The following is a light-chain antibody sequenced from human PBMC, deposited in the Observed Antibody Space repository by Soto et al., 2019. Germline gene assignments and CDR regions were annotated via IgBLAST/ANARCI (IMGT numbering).Light chain of an antibody. CDR1: QSVSRD. V-gene: IGKV3D-15*01. J-gene: IGKJ4*01. Sequence: EIVMTQSPATLSVSPGERATLSCRASQSVSRDLAWYQQKPGQAPRLLIYDISTRATGIPTRFSGSGSGTEFTLTISSLQSEDFAVYYCQQYNDWPLAFGGGNKVDIK. CDR3: QQYNDWPLA. CDR2: DIS.